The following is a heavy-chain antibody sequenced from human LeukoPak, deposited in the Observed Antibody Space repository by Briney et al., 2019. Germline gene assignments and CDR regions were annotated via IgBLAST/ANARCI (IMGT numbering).Heavy chain of an antibody. CDR1: GGSISSYY. CDR2: IYYSGST. D-gene: IGHD4-17*01. V-gene: IGHV4-59*08. Sequence: SETLSLTCTVSGGSISSYYWSWIRQPPGKGLERIGYIYYSGSTNYNPSLKSRVTISVDTSKNQFSLKLSSVTAADTAVYYCARHFDYGDFFDYWGQGTLVTVSS. J-gene: IGHJ4*02. CDR3: ARHFDYGDFFDY.